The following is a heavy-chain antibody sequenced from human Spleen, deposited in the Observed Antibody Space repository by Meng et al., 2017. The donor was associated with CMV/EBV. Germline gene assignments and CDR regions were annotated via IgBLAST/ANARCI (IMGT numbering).Heavy chain of an antibody. J-gene: IGHJ4*02. CDR3: ARDRDSSGWYIFDY. CDR1: GYPLRDCF. Sequence: SGYPLRDCFLDWLRQAPGQGLEWMGWINPHTGTTHYAQNFQGRVTMTRDTSISTVYMALTHLRSDDTAVYYCARDRDSSGWYIFDYWGQGSLVTVSS. D-gene: IGHD6-19*01. CDR2: INPHTGTT. V-gene: IGHV1-2*02.